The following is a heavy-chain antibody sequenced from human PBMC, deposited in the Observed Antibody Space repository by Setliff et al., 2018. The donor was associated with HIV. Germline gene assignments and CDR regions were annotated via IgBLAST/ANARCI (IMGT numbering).Heavy chain of an antibody. Sequence: PGGSLRLSCAVSGFTFRNYDMHWVRQAPGKGLEWVSGIGTVGDTYYPDSVKGRFTISREDAKDSLYLQMNSLSAEDTAVYYCAKVDSYAGKNFDYWGQGTLVTVSS. CDR2: IGTVGDT. CDR3: AKVDSYAGKNFDY. D-gene: IGHD5-18*01. V-gene: IGHV3-13*01. J-gene: IGHJ4*02. CDR1: GFTFRNYD.